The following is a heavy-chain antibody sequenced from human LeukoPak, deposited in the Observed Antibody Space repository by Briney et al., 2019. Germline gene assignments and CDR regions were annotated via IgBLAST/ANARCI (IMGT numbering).Heavy chain of an antibody. CDR2: INPNSGGT. Sequence: ASVKVSCKASGYTFTGYYMHWVRQAPGQGFEWMGWINPNSGGTNYAQKFQGGVTMTRDTSISTAYMELSRLRSDDTAVYYCARDGYGDYLEYFDSWGQGTLVTVSS. V-gene: IGHV1-2*02. D-gene: IGHD4-17*01. J-gene: IGHJ4*02. CDR3: ARDGYGDYLEYFDS. CDR1: GYTFTGYY.